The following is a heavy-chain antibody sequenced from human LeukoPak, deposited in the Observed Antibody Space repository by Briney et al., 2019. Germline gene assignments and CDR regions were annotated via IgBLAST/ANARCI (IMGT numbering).Heavy chain of an antibody. CDR2: ISGYNGNT. V-gene: IGHV1-18*01. CDR3: ARVRTQIAAAGTNYFDY. Sequence: ASVKVSCKASGYTFIGNGITWVRQAPGQGLEWMGWISGYNGNTAHAQMLQGRVTMTTDTSTTTAYMELRGLRSDDTAVYYCARVRTQIAAAGTNYFDYWGQGTLVTVSS. J-gene: IGHJ4*02. D-gene: IGHD6-13*01. CDR1: GYTFIGNG.